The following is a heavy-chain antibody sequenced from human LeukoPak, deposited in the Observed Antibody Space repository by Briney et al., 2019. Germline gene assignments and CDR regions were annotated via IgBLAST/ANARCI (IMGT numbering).Heavy chain of an antibody. CDR1: GFTFDDYG. CDR2: INWNGGST. Sequence: GGSLRLSCAASGFTFDDYGMSWVRQAPGKGLEWVSGINWNGGSTGYADSVKGRFTISRDNAKSSLYLQMNSLRAEDTALYYCARSTGYCSGGSCYHPGAFDIWGQGTMVTVSS. D-gene: IGHD2-15*01. CDR3: ARSTGYCSGGSCYHPGAFDI. V-gene: IGHV3-20*04. J-gene: IGHJ3*02.